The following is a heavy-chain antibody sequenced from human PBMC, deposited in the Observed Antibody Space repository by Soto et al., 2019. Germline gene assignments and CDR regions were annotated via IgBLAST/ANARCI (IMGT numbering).Heavy chain of an antibody. Sequence: GGSLRLSCAASGFTFSSYGMHWVRQAPGKGLEWVAVISYDGSNKYDADSVKGRFTISRDNSKNTLYLQMNSLRAEDTAVYYCAKQMDDSSGYSAFDYWGQGTLVTVSS. J-gene: IGHJ4*02. D-gene: IGHD3-22*01. CDR2: ISYDGSNK. V-gene: IGHV3-30*18. CDR3: AKQMDDSSGYSAFDY. CDR1: GFTFSSYG.